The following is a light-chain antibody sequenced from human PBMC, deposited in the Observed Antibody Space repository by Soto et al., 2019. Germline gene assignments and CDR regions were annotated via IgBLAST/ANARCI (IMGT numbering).Light chain of an antibody. CDR1: QSVSSSY. V-gene: IGKV3-20*01. CDR2: GAS. CDR3: QQYGRT. Sequence: EIVLTQSPGTLSLSPGERATLSCRASQSVSSSYLAWYQQKPGQAPRLLISGASNRATGIPERFSGSGSGTDFTLTITRLEPEDFAVYYCQQYGRTFGQGTKVDIK. J-gene: IGKJ1*01.